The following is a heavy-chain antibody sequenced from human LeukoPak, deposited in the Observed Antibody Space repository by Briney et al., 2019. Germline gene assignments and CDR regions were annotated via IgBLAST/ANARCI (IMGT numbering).Heavy chain of an antibody. V-gene: IGHV4-39*01. Sequence: SETLSLTCTVSGGSISSSSYYWGWIRQPPGKGLEWIGSIYYSGSTYYNPSLKSRVTISVDTSKNQFSLKLSSVTAADTAVYYCVRLPSRVVVVAATRGAFDYWGQGTLVTVSS. D-gene: IGHD2-15*01. CDR1: GGSISSSSYY. J-gene: IGHJ4*02. CDR2: IYYSGST. CDR3: VRLPSRVVVVAATRGAFDY.